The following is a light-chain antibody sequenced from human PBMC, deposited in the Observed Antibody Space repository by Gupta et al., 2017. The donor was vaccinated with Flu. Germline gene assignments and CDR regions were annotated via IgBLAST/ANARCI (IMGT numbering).Light chain of an antibody. J-gene: IGKJ2*01. V-gene: IGKV3-20*01. CDR3: QHDGTSHT. CDR2: GAS. CDR1: QSVASY. Sequence: EIVLTQSPGTLSLSPGERATLSCTASQSVASYLVWYQQKTGQAPRLLIYGASSRATGIPDRFSGSGSGTDFSLTSSRREPEDFAVYYGQHDGTSHTFGQGTKMEIK.